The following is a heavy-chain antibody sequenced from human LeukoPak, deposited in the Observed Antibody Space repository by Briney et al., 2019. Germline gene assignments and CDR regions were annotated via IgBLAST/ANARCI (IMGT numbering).Heavy chain of an antibody. D-gene: IGHD3-22*01. V-gene: IGHV4-59*01. J-gene: IGHJ4*02. CDR3: ARARYDSSGSPFDY. CDR2: IYYSGNT. Sequence: SETLSLTCTVSGGSISSYYWSWIRQPPGKGLEWIGYIYYSGNTNYNPSLKSRVTISVDTSKNQFSLKLSSVTAADTAVYYCARARYDSSGSPFDYWGQGTLVTVSS. CDR1: GGSISSYY.